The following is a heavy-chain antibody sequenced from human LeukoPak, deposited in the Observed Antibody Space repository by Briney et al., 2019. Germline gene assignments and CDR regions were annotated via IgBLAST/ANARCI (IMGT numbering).Heavy chain of an antibody. CDR2: ISYDGTNK. J-gene: IGHJ1*01. Sequence: GRSLRLSCAASGFTLSSYAMHWVRQAPGRGLEWVAVISYDGTNKYDADSVKGRFTISRDNPKNTLYLQMNSLRAEDTAVYYCAKNSIAVVDAEYFQHWGQGTLVTVSS. CDR3: AKNSIAVVDAEYFQH. D-gene: IGHD6-19*01. CDR1: GFTLSSYA. V-gene: IGHV3-30-3*02.